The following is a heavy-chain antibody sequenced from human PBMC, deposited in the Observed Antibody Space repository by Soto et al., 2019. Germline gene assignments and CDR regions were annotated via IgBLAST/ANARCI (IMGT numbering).Heavy chain of an antibody. J-gene: IGHJ5*02. Sequence: QVQLVQSGAEVRMPGSSVKVSCKASGGTFSTYPINWVRQAPGQGLEWMGGIIPLFGTTNSAQKFKGRATITADESTSTAYMEPSSLRAEDAAVYYWAIGATQGSSWDFWFDTWGQGTLVTVSS. CDR1: GGTFSTYP. CDR3: AIGATQGSSWDFWFDT. D-gene: IGHD6-13*01. CDR2: IIPLFGTT. V-gene: IGHV1-69*01.